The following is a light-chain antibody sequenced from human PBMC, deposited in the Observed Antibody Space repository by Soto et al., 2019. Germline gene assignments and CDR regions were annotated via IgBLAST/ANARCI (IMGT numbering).Light chain of an antibody. J-gene: IGLJ3*02. Sequence: QSVLTQPRSVSGSPGQSVTISCTGTSSDVGGYNYVSWYQQHPGKAPKLIIYDVNKRPSGVPDRFSGSKSGNTASLTISGLQAEDEADYHCCSYAGSYTLVFGGGTQLTVL. CDR1: SSDVGGYNY. CDR2: DVN. CDR3: CSYAGSYTLV. V-gene: IGLV2-11*01.